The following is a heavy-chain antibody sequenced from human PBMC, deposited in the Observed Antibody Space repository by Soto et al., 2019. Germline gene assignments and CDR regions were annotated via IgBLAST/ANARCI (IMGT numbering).Heavy chain of an antibody. D-gene: IGHD4-17*01. CDR1: GGSISSSGYY. CDR2: IYYSGST. Sequence: SETLSLTCPFSGGSISSSGYYWGWIRQPPGKGLEWIGTIYYSGSTYYNPSLKSRVTISVDTSKNQFSLKLSSVTAADTAVYYCARQFSVYGDYGRYFDFWGQGTLVTVSS. CDR3: ARQFSVYGDYGRYFDF. J-gene: IGHJ4*02. V-gene: IGHV4-39*01.